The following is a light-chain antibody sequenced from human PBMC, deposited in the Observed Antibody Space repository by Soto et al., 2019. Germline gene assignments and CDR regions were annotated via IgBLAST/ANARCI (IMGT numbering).Light chain of an antibody. V-gene: IGKV3-15*01. CDR3: QQYHSCPLT. CDR1: QSIRSS. Sequence: EIVMTQSPATLSMSPGERATLSCRASQSIRSSLAWYQQKPGQAPRLLIYGASTRATGVPASFSGSGSGTEFTLTISSLQSEHFAVYYCQQYHSCPLTFGGGTKVEIK. J-gene: IGKJ4*01. CDR2: GAS.